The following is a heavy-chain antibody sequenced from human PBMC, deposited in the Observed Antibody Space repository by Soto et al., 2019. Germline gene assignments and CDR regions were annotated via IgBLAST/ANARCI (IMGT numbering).Heavy chain of an antibody. Sequence: QVQLVESGGGLVKPGGSLRLSCAASGFTFSDYYMSWIRQAPGKGLEWVSYISSSSSYTNYADSVKGRFTISRDNAKISLYLQMNSLRAEDTAVYYCAREGGLYYDYGMDVWGQGTTVTVSS. J-gene: IGHJ6*02. V-gene: IGHV3-11*05. CDR2: ISSSSSYT. CDR1: GFTFSDYY. D-gene: IGHD3-16*01. CDR3: AREGGLYYDYGMDV.